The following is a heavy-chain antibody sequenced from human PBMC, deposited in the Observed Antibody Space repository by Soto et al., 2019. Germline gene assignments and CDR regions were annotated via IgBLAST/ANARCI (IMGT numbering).Heavy chain of an antibody. D-gene: IGHD3-3*01. CDR2: ISGSGGST. CDR1: GFTFSSYA. Sequence: GGSLRLSCAASGFTFSSYAMSWVRQAPGKGLEWVSAISGSGGSTYYADSVKGRFTISRDNSKNTLYLQMNSLRAEDTAVYYCAKDGIFLEWSPLRRYYYYYYMDVWGKGTTVTVSS. CDR3: AKDGIFLEWSPLRRYYYYYYMDV. V-gene: IGHV3-23*01. J-gene: IGHJ6*03.